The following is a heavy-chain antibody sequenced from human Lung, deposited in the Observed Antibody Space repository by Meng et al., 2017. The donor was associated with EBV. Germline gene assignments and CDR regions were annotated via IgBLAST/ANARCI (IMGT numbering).Heavy chain of an antibody. V-gene: IGHV4-31*03. Sequence: QVPLQALGPGIVKPSQPLSPTCNVSGGYSSSCGYYWSWIRQHPGKCLEWIGYIYYSGSTYYNPSLKSRVTISVDTSKNQFSLRLSSVTAADTAVYYCARNYYFDYWGQGTLVTVSS. CDR1: GGYSSSCGYY. CDR3: ARNYYFDY. CDR2: IYYSGST. J-gene: IGHJ4*02.